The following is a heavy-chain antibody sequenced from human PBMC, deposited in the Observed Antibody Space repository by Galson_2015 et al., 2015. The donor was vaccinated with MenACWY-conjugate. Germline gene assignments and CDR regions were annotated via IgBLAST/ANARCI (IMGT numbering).Heavy chain of an antibody. CDR1: GFTFSSYD. CDR3: ARYNYVYYFDY. Sequence: SLRLSCAASGFTFSSYDIHWVRQAPGKGLEWVAVMSHGGGFKFYADSVEGRFAISRDSFRNTLYLQMNGLRAEDTAVYYCARYNYVYYFDYWGQGTLVTVSS. V-gene: IGHV3-30*03. D-gene: IGHD3-10*02. J-gene: IGHJ4*02. CDR2: MSHGGGFK.